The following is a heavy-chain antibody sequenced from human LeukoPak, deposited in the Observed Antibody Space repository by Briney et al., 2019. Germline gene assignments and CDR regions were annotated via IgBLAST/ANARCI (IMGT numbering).Heavy chain of an antibody. CDR1: GFTFSSYS. CDR3: ARDTNTPDYYYYYGMDV. D-gene: IGHD2-8*01. CDR2: ISSSSSTI. Sequence: GGSLRLSCAASGFTFSSYSMNWVRQAPGKGLEWVSFISSSSSTIYYADSVKGRFTISRDNAKNSLYLQMNSLRAEDTAVYYCARDTNTPDYYYYYGMDVWGQGTTVTVSS. J-gene: IGHJ6*02. V-gene: IGHV3-48*04.